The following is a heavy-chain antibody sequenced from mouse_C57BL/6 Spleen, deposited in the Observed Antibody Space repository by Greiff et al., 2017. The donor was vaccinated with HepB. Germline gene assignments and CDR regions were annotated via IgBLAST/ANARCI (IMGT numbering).Heavy chain of an antibody. J-gene: IGHJ2*01. CDR2: ISYDGSN. D-gene: IGHD4-1*01. CDR3: ARALGYYFDY. V-gene: IGHV3-6*01. CDR1: GYSITSGYY. Sequence: LQESGPGLVKPSQSLSLTCSVTGYSITSGYYWNWIRQFPGNKLEWMGYISYDGSNNYNPSLKNRISITRDTSKNQFFLKLNSVTTEDTATYYCARALGYYFDYWGQGTTLTVSS.